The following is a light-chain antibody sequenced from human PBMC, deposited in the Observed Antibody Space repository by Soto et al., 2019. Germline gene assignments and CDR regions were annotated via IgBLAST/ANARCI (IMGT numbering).Light chain of an antibody. Sequence: DIQMTQSPSTLSASVGDRVTITCRASQSISSWLAWFQQRPGEGPKLLIYDISSLGSGVPSRFSGSGSATGTEFTLTISSLQPDDFATYYCQQYSTYATFGQGTKVDIK. CDR3: QQYSTYAT. V-gene: IGKV1-5*01. CDR1: QSISSW. CDR2: DIS. J-gene: IGKJ1*01.